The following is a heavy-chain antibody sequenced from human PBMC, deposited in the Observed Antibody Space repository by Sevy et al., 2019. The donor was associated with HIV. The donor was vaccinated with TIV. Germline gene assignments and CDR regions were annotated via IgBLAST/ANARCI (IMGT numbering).Heavy chain of an antibody. J-gene: IGHJ4*02. D-gene: IGHD6-19*01. CDR2: INQDGGRK. CDR3: AKVDSYVRTPWAGTFDF. CDR1: GFTFDSYS. Sequence: GGSLRLSCAASGFTFDSYSMSWVRQVPGKGLEWVANINQDGGRKCSVDSVKGGFTISRDNTKNSLYLQMNSLRPEDTAVYYCAKVDSYVRTPWAGTFDFWGQGTLVTVSS. V-gene: IGHV3-7*01.